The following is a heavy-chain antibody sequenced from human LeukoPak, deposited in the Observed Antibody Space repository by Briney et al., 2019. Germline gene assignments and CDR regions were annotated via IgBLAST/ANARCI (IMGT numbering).Heavy chain of an antibody. Sequence: SETLSLTCAVYGGSFSGYYWSWIRQPPGKGLEWIGEINHSGSTNYNPSLKSRVTISVDTSKNQFSLKLSSVTAADTAVYYCARGINVASAFDIWGQGTMVTVSS. J-gene: IGHJ3*02. CDR1: GGSFSGYY. D-gene: IGHD3-3*02. V-gene: IGHV4-34*01. CDR3: ARGINVASAFDI. CDR2: INHSGST.